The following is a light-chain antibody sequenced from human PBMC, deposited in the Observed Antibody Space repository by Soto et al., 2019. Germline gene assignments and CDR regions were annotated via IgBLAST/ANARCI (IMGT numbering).Light chain of an antibody. V-gene: IGKV1-6*01. Sequence: AIQMTQSPCSLSASVGDRVTISCRASQDIRNTLAWYQQTPGEAPKLLLFAASNLQSGVPSRFSGGGSVTDFTLSITGLQGEDFAAYYCIQYYNFSWTLGQGTKVDIK. J-gene: IGKJ1*01. CDR1: QDIRNT. CDR2: AAS. CDR3: IQYYNFSWT.